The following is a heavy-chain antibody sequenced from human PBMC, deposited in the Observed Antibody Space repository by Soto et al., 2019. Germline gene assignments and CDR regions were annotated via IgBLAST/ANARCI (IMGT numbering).Heavy chain of an antibody. J-gene: IGHJ5*02. V-gene: IGHV1-69*04. CDR1: GGTFSSYT. CDR2: IIPILGIA. D-gene: IGHD3-9*01. CDR3: ARDAPNYDILTGYYMANWFDP. Sequence: ASVKVSCKASGGTFSSYTISWVRQAPGQGLEWMGRIIPILGIANCAQKFQGRVTITADKSTSTAYMELSSLRSEDTAVYYCARDAPNYDILTGYYMANWFDPWGQGTLVTVSS.